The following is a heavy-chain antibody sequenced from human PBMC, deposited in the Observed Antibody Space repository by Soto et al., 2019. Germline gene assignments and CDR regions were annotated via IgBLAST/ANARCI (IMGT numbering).Heavy chain of an antibody. CDR1: GFTFSSYA. CDR2: ISGSGTNR. D-gene: IGHD4-17*01. V-gene: IGHV3-23*01. CDR3: AKDRVDYGDYRGLDY. Sequence: EVQLLESGGGLVQPGGSLRLSCAASGFTFSSYAMTWVRQAPGKGLEWVSAISGSGTNRYYADSVTGRFTISRDNSKNTLYLQMNSLRAEDTAVYYCAKDRVDYGDYRGLDYWGQGTLVTVSS. J-gene: IGHJ4*02.